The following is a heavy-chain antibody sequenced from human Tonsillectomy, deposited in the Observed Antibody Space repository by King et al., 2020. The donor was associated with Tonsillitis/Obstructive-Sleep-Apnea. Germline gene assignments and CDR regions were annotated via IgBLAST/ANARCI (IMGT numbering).Heavy chain of an antibody. V-gene: IGHV3-15*01. CDR3: VTEGVEDDY. CDR2: IKSKTYGGTT. CDR1: GFSFTNAW. J-gene: IGHJ4*02. D-gene: IGHD1-1*01. Sequence: VQLVESGGGLVKPGGSLRLSCRGSGFSFTNAWMSWVRQAPGKGLEWVGRIKSKTYGGTTAYAVPGKGRFTISRDDSTITVYLQMDSLKPEDTAVYYCVTEGVEDDYWGQGTLVTVSS.